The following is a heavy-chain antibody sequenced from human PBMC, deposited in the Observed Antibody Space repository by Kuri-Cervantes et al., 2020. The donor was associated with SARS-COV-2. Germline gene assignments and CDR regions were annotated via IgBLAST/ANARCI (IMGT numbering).Heavy chain of an antibody. V-gene: IGHV4-34*01. CDR1: GFTFSGHY. D-gene: IGHD3-22*01. J-gene: IGHJ4*02. CDR3: ARIRGQIVVVITEWYFDY. Sequence: ESLKISCAASGFTFSGHYMDWVRQAPGKGLEWIGEINHSGSTNYNPSLKSRVTISVDTSKNQFSLKLSPVTAADTAVYYCARIRGQIVVVITEWYFDYWGQGTLVTVSS. CDR2: INHSGST.